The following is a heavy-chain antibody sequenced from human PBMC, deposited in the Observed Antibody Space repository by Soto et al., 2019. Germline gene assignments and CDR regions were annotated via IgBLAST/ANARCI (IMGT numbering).Heavy chain of an antibody. V-gene: IGHV1-69*01. CDR2: YIPIFGTA. J-gene: IGHJ5*02. CDR3: ARDCEQHVFSYWFDP. CDR1: GGTFSSYA. D-gene: IGHD6-6*01. Sequence: QVQLVQSGAEVKKPGSSVKVSCKASGGTFSSYAISWVRQAPGQGLEWMGGYIPIFGTANYAQKYQGRVTITADESTSTAYMELSSLRSEDTAVYYCARDCEQHVFSYWFDPWGQGTLVTVSS.